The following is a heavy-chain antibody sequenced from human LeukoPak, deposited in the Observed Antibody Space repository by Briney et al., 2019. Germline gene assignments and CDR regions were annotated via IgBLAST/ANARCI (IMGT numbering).Heavy chain of an antibody. D-gene: IGHD3-10*01. Sequence: SETLSLTCAVYGGSFSGYYWSWIRQPPGKGLEWIGEINHSGSTNYNPSLKGRVTISVDTSKNQFSLKLSSVTAADTAVYYCARGTRGLGFGMDVWGQGTTVTVSS. J-gene: IGHJ6*02. V-gene: IGHV4-34*01. CDR3: ARGTRGLGFGMDV. CDR2: INHSGST. CDR1: GGSFSGYY.